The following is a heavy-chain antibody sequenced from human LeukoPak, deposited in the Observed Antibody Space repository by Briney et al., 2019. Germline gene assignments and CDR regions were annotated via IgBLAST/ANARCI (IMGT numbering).Heavy chain of an antibody. J-gene: IGHJ6*03. V-gene: IGHV4-59*01. Sequence: SETLSLTCTVSGGSIRSYYWSWIRQPPGKGLVWIGDIFYSGYTNYNPSLKSRVSISVDTSKNQFSLRLSSVTAADTAVYYCAREPMVRGVYPVLYMDVWGKGTTITVSS. CDR3: AREPMVRGVYPVLYMDV. CDR2: IFYSGYT. D-gene: IGHD3-10*01. CDR1: GGSIRSYY.